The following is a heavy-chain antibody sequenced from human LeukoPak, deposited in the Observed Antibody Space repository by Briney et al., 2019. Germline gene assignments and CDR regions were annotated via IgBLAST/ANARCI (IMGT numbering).Heavy chain of an antibody. CDR3: ARSALVRGVST. CDR2: IAYSGTT. D-gene: IGHD3-10*01. V-gene: IGHV4-59*01. Sequence: AESLSLTCTVSGDSMSNFHWTWIRQPPGKGLEWIGSIAYSGTTNYNPSLKGRLTMSVDTCTKQYFLKLISVTAADTAVFYCARSALVRGVSTWGQGTLVTVSS. J-gene: IGHJ5*02. CDR1: GDSMSNFH.